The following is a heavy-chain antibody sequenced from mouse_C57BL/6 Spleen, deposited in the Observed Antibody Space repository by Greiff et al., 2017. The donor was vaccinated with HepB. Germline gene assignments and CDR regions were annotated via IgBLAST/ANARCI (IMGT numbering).Heavy chain of an antibody. Sequence: QVQLQQPGAELVMPGASVKLSCKASGYTFTSYWMHWVKQRPGQGLEWIGEIDPSDSYTNYNQKFKGKSTLTVDKSSSTAYMQLSRLTSEDSAVYYCARWRDGYPDYWGQGTTLTVSS. J-gene: IGHJ2*01. CDR3: ARWRDGYPDY. CDR2: IDPSDSYT. CDR1: GYTFTSYW. D-gene: IGHD2-3*01. V-gene: IGHV1-69*01.